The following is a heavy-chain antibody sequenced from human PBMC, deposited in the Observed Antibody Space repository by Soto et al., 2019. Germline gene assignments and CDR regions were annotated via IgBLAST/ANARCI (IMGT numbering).Heavy chain of an antibody. D-gene: IGHD2-2*01. CDR2: ISGYNGNT. CDR3: ARTRLDCRGTSCYDY. J-gene: IGHJ4*02. Sequence: QVQLVQSGAEVKRPGASVKVSCKASGYTFTSYGVSWVRQAPGQGLEWMAWISGYNGNTNYEQKYQGRVTVTADTSTSTAYMDLRSLRSDDTAVYYCARTRLDCRGTSCYDYWGQGTLLTVSS. CDR1: GYTFTSYG. V-gene: IGHV1-18*01.